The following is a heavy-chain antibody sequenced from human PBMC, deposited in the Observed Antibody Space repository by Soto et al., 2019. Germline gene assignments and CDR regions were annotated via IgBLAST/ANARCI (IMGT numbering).Heavy chain of an antibody. D-gene: IGHD1-1*01. CDR2: TYYRSKWYN. V-gene: IGHV6-1*01. Sequence: SQTLSLTCVISVYDVSTNSAGWNWIIQSPSRGLEWLGRTYYRSKWYNDYALSVKSRITVHPDTSKNQFSLQLKSVTPDDTGVYYCVRHSWNEKPAFEFWGQGKQVNVSS. CDR1: VYDVSTNSAG. CDR3: VRHSWNEKPAFEF. J-gene: IGHJ4*02.